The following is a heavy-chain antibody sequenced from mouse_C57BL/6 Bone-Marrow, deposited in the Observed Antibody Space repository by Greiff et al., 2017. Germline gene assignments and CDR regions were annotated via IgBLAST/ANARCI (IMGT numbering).Heavy chain of an antibody. V-gene: IGHV1-81*01. Sequence: VQRVESGAELARPGASVKLSCKASGYTFTSYGISWVKQRTGQGLEWIGEIYPRSGNTYYNEKFKGKATLTADKSSSTAYMELRSLTSEDSAVYFCARRYYGSPHWYFDVWGTGTTVTVSS. CDR2: IYPRSGNT. CDR3: ARRYYGSPHWYFDV. J-gene: IGHJ1*03. CDR1: GYTFTSYG. D-gene: IGHD1-1*01.